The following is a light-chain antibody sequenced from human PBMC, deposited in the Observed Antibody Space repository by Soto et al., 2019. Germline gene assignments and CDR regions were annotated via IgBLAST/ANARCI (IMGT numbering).Light chain of an antibody. CDR2: DAS. CDR3: QQRSTWPT. V-gene: IGKV3-11*01. Sequence: EIVLTQSPATLSSFPGDIVTLSCRASQYINTRLAWYQQKPGQAPRLLIYDASVRATGTPARFSGSGSGTAFTLTISSLEPEDFALYYCQQRSTWPTFGQGTRLEIK. CDR1: QYINTR. J-gene: IGKJ5*01.